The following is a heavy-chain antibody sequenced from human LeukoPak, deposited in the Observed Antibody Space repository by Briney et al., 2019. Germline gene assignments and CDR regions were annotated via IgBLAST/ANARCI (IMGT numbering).Heavy chain of an antibody. Sequence: PSETLSLTCTVSGGSISSYYWSWIRQPPGKGLEWIGYIYYSGSTNYNPSLKSRVTISVDTSKNQFSLKLSSVTAADTAVYYCARGRIWFGELFPKRGDYYYYYMDVWGKGTTVTVSS. CDR1: GGSISSYY. V-gene: IGHV4-59*01. CDR2: IYYSGST. D-gene: IGHD3-10*01. J-gene: IGHJ6*03. CDR3: ARGRIWFGELFPKRGDYYYYYMDV.